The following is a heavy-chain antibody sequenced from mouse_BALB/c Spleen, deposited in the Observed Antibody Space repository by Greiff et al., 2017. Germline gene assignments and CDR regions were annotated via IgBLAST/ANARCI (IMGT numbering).Heavy chain of an antibody. J-gene: IGHJ3*01. CDR1: GYTFTSYW. CDR2: IDPSDSYT. V-gene: IGHV1-69*02. Sequence: QVQLQQPGAELVKPGASVKLSCKASGYTFTSYWMHWVKQRPGQGLEWIGEIDPSDSYTNYNQKFKGKATLTVDKSSSTAYMQLSSLTSEDSAVYYCARWGTGTGFAYWGQGTLFTVSA. CDR3: ARWGTGTGFAY. D-gene: IGHD4-1*01.